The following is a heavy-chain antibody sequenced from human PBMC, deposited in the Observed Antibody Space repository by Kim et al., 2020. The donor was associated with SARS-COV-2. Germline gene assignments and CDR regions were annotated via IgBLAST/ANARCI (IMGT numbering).Heavy chain of an antibody. CDR1: GFTFSGLD. J-gene: IGHJ5*02. Sequence: GGSLRLSCAASGFTFSGLDMHWVRQASGKGLEWLGRVRNKANNYATTYAASVKGRFTISRDDSRNTAFLQMNSLKTEDTAIYYCTRHGLGYNWNDVGDFDPWGPGTLVTVSS. V-gene: IGHV3-73*01. CDR2: VRNKANNYAT. CDR3: TRHGLGYNWNDVGDFDP. D-gene: IGHD1-1*01.